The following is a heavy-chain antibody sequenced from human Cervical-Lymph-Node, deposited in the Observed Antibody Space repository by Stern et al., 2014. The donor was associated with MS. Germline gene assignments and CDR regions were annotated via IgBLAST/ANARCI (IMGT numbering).Heavy chain of an antibody. D-gene: IGHD6-13*01. CDR1: GGTFSSDA. V-gene: IGHV1-69*01. J-gene: IGHJ4*02. Sequence: DQLVEPGAEVKKPGSSMKVSCKASGGTFSSDAIGWVRQAPGQGLEWSGGSIPIFETANYAHKFQGRVTITADQSTKTAYLELSSLTSGDTAMYFCASGTRSSWYFDFWGQGTLVTVST. CDR2: SIPIFETA. CDR3: ASGTRSSWYFDF.